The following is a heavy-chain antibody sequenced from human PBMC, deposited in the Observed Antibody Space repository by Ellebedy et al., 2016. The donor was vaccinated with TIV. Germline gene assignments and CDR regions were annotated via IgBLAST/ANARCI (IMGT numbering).Heavy chain of an antibody. D-gene: IGHD3-10*01. CDR2: ICKGGAT. J-gene: IGHJ4*02. V-gene: IGHV4-31*03. CDR3: ARDRYVASYYGSGNQPPRNFDY. CDR1: GGSVTNDYFC. Sequence: SETLSLXCTVSGGSVTNDYFCWTWIRQHPGKGLEWIGYICKGGATYYNPSLKSRALISAYTSQNQFFLDLKSVTATDTAVYYCARDRYVASYYGSGNQPPRNFDYWGQGALVTVTS.